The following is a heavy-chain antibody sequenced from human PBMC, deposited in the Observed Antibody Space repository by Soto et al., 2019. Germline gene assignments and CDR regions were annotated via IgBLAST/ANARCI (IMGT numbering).Heavy chain of an antibody. Sequence: PSETLSLTCSVSGASVSSGSFYWSWIRQPPGEGLEWIGFIYNNETFNYNPSLKGRVTLSVDTSKHQFSLKLSSVTAADTAVYYCARVPLRYSSSHNFDSWGQGALVTVSS. V-gene: IGHV4-61*01. CDR2: IYNNETF. J-gene: IGHJ4*02. D-gene: IGHD6-19*01. CDR3: ARVPLRYSSSHNFDS. CDR1: GASVSSGSFY.